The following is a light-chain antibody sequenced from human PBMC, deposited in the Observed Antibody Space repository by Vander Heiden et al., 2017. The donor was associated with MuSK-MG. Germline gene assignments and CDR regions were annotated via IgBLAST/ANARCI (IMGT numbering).Light chain of an antibody. CDR1: KLGDKY. V-gene: IGLV3-1*01. Sequence: SYELTQPPSVSVSPGQTATITCSGDKLGDKYACWYQQRPGQSPVLVIYQDDKRPAGIPERFSGSNSGNTATLTISGTQAMDEAYYYCQAWDSRTGVCGGGTKLTVL. CDR3: QAWDSRTGV. J-gene: IGLJ3*02. CDR2: QDD.